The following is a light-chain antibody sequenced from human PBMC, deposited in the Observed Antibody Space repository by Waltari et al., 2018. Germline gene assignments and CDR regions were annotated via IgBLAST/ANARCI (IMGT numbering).Light chain of an antibody. CDR3: QHYVRLPAT. V-gene: IGKV3-20*01. CDR1: QSVGRT. CDR2: GAS. Sequence: PGERATLACRASQSVGRTLAWYQQKPGRAPRLLIFGASSRASGIPDRFSGSGSGTDFSLTISRLEPEDFAVYYCQHYVRLPATFGQGTKVEIK. J-gene: IGKJ1*01.